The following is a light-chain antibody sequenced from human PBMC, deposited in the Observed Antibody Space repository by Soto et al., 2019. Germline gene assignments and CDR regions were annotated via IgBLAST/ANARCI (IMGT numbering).Light chain of an antibody. Sequence: QSVLTQPPSVSGAPGQRVTISCTGSSSNIGAGYDVHWYQQLPGTAPKPLIYGNSNRPSGVPDRFSGSKSGTSASLAITGLSAEHEADYYCQSYDSGLSGLDVFGGGTKLTVL. J-gene: IGLJ2*01. CDR1: SSNIGAGYD. CDR2: GNS. CDR3: QSYDSGLSGLDV. V-gene: IGLV1-40*01.